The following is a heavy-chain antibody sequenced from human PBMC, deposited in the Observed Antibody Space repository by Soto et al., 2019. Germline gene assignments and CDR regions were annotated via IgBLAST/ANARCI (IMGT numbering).Heavy chain of an antibody. J-gene: IGHJ6*02. CDR2: ISGTSDAA. V-gene: IGHV3-23*01. Sequence: EVQLLESGGGLVQPGGSLRLSCAASGFPFSTSAMNWVRQAPGKGLEWVSIISGTSDAAYYAESVKGRFTSSRDNSKNTLYLQMNSLRAEDTAVYYCGKYSGSFLGYSGMNVWGQGTTVAVSS. CDR1: GFPFSTSA. CDR3: GKYSGSFLGYSGMNV. D-gene: IGHD1-26*01.